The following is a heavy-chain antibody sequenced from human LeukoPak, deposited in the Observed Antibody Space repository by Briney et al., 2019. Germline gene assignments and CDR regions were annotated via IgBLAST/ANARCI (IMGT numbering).Heavy chain of an antibody. CDR3: ARGSRELYYFDY. J-gene: IGHJ4*02. CDR1: GGSISSYY. CDR2: IYYSGST. D-gene: IGHD1-7*01. Sequence: SETLSLTCSVSGGSISSYYWSWIRQPPGKGLEWIGYIYYSGSTKYNPSLKSRVTISVDASKTQFSLKLNSVTAADTAVYYCARGSRELYYFDYWGQGTLVTVSS. V-gene: IGHV4-59*01.